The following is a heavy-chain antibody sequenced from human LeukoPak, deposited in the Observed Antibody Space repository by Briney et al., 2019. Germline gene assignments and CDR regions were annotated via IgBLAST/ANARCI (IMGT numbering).Heavy chain of an antibody. CDR3: ARGDYIAPAAESDY. J-gene: IGHJ4*02. Sequence: PGGSLRLSCAASGFTFSSYWMNWVRQAPGKGLEWVSSISSSSSYIYYADSVKGRFTISRDNAKNSLYLQMNSLRAEDTAVYYCARGDYIAPAAESDYWGQGTLVTVSS. CDR1: GFTFSSYW. V-gene: IGHV3-21*01. CDR2: ISSSSSYI. D-gene: IGHD2-2*01.